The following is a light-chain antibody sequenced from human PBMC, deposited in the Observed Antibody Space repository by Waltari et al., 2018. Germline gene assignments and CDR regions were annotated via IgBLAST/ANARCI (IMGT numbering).Light chain of an antibody. CDR1: SSDVGSFNL. CDR3: CSYAGSTTFVL. V-gene: IGLV2-23*02. CDR2: EVN. Sequence: QSALTQPASVSGSPGQSITISCTGTSSDVGSFNLVSWYQLLPGKAPKLLISEVNTRPSGVSNRFSGSKSGIPASLTISGLQAGDEADYYCCSYAGSTTFVLFGGGTKLTVL. J-gene: IGLJ2*01.